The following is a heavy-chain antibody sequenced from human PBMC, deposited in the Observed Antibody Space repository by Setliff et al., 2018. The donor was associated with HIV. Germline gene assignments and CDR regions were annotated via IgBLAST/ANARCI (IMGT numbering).Heavy chain of an antibody. Sequence: SETLSLTCTVSGASITSHYWSWIRQSPGRELEWIGYIYSTGSTNYNPSLQSRVSISMDASKNKFSLKVTSVTSADTTVYYCAKGAGFYGDYTFDHWGQGRQVTVPQ. V-gene: IGHV4-59*11. CDR3: AKGAGFYGDYTFDH. CDR1: GASITSHY. D-gene: IGHD4-17*01. CDR2: IYSTGST. J-gene: IGHJ4*02.